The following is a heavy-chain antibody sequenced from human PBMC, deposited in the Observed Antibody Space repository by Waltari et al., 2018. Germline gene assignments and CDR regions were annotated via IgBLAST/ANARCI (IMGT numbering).Heavy chain of an antibody. V-gene: IGHV1-2*06. CDR3: ATVLTTVPTYWFDP. Sequence: QVQLVQSGAEVKKPGASVKVSCKASGYTFPENYRHWVRQATGQGLECMGRVNTSSGVTNVAQKFQGRVTMTRDTSINTVDMELSRLRSDDTAVYYCATVLTTVPTYWFDPWGQGTLVTVSS. J-gene: IGHJ5*02. CDR2: VNTSSGVT. D-gene: IGHD4-4*01. CDR1: GYTFPENY.